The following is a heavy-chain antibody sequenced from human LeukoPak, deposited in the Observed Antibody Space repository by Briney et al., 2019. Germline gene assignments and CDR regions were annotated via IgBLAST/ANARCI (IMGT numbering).Heavy chain of an antibody. J-gene: IGHJ4*02. D-gene: IGHD1-26*01. CDR2: IWYDGSNK. V-gene: IGHV3-33*08. Sequence: GGSLRLSCAASGFTFSSYWMSWVRQAPGKGLEWVAVIWYDGSNKYYADSVKGRFTTSRDNSKNTLYLQMNSLRAEDTAVYYCAKSSGTYPIDYWGQGTLVTVSS. CDR3: AKSSGTYPIDY. CDR1: GFTFSSYW.